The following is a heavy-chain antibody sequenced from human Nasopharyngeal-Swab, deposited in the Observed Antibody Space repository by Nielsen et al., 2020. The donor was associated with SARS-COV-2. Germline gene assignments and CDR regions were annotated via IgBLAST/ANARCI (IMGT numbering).Heavy chain of an antibody. Sequence: WIRQPPGKGLEWIGSIYYSGSTYYNPSLKSRVTISVDTSKNQFSLKLSSVTAADTAVYYCASGLASYYILTGSQYDAFDIWGHGTMVTVSS. J-gene: IGHJ3*02. CDR2: IYYSGST. D-gene: IGHD3-9*01. CDR3: ASGLASYYILTGSQYDAFDI. V-gene: IGHV4-39*07.